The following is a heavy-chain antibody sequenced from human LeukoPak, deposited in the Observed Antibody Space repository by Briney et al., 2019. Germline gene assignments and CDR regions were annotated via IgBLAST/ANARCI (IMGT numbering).Heavy chain of an antibody. CDR2: TYYRSKSYS. CDR1: GDSVSSNSAA. V-gene: IGHV6-1*01. Sequence: SQTLSLTCVISGDSVSSNSAAWNWIRQSPSRGLEWLGRTYYRSKSYSDFAEYVKGRITINPDTSKNQFSLQLISATPEDTAVYYCARGQTGSGRIFDYWGQGTLVTVSS. CDR3: ARGQTGSGRIFDY. D-gene: IGHD2-15*01. J-gene: IGHJ4*02.